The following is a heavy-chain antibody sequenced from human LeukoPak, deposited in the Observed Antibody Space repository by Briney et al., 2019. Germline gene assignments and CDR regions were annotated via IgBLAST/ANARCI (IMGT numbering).Heavy chain of an antibody. Sequence: GGSLRLSCAASGFTFSSYAMSWVRQAPGKGLEWVSYISSSGSTIYYADSVKGRFTISRDNAKNSLYLRMSSLRAEDTAVYYCARRGYSYGLDYWGQGTLVTVSS. V-gene: IGHV3-48*04. D-gene: IGHD5-18*01. CDR3: ARRGYSYGLDY. CDR1: GFTFSSYA. J-gene: IGHJ4*02. CDR2: ISSSGSTI.